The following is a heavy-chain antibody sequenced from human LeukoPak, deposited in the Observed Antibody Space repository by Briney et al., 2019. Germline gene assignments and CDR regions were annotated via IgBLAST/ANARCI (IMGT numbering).Heavy chain of an antibody. CDR3: ARHRLTYYYGSGSYPNIYFDY. Sequence: PSETLSLTCAVYGGSFSGYYWSWIRQPPGKGLEWIGEINHSGSTNYNPSLKSRVTISVDTSKNQFSLKLSSVTAADTAVYYCARHRLTYYYGSGSYPNIYFDYWGQGTLVTVSS. D-gene: IGHD3-10*01. CDR2: INHSGST. V-gene: IGHV4-34*01. J-gene: IGHJ4*02. CDR1: GGSFSGYY.